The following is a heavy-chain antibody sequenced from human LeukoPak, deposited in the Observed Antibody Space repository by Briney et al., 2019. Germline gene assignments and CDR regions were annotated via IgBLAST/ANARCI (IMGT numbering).Heavy chain of an antibody. CDR3: ARMGVSYYYDSSTYYPTAFDV. J-gene: IGHJ3*01. V-gene: IGHV4-38-2*01. D-gene: IGHD3-22*01. Sequence: PSDTLSLTCAVSGYSISSGYYWGWIRQSPGKGLEWIATIFHSGSIYYNPSLKSRVTLSVDTSKNQFSLRLNSVTAADTALYYCARMGVSYYYDSSTYYPTAFDVWGQGTMVSVSS. CDR1: GYSISSGYY. CDR2: IFHSGSI.